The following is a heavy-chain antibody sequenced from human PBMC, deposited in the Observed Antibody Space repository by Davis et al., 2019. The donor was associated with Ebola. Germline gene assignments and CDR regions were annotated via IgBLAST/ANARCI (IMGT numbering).Heavy chain of an antibody. Sequence: GSLRLSCTVSGDSISSSSYYWGWIRQPPGKGLEWIGSIYYSGSTSYNPSLKSRVTISVDTSKNHFSLKLSSVTAADTAVYYCARHDWNYRNFDYWGQGTLVAVSS. CDR2: IYYSGST. V-gene: IGHV4-39*01. J-gene: IGHJ4*02. D-gene: IGHD1-7*01. CDR1: GDSISSSSYY. CDR3: ARHDWNYRNFDY.